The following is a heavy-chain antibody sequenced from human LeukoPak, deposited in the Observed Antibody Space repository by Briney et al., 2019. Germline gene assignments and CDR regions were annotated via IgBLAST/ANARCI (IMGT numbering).Heavy chain of an antibody. V-gene: IGHV3-74*01. J-gene: IGHJ6*03. Sequence: GGSLRLSCAASGFTFCSYWMHWVRHAPGKGLVWVSRINSDGSSTSYADSVKGRFTISRDNAKNTLYLQMNSLRAEDTAVYYCARAPYYYYYMDVWGKGTTVTVSS. CDR3: ARAPYYYYYMDV. CDR1: GFTFCSYW. CDR2: INSDGSST.